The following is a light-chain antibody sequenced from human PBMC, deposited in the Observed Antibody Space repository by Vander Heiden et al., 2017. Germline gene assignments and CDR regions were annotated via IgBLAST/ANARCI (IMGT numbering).Light chain of an antibody. CDR3: QQSYSTPYT. CDR2: AAS. CDR1: QNIYTY. Sequence: IQTTQSPSSLSASVGERVTITCRASQNIYTYLNWYQQKLGKAPKLLIYAASNLQNGVPSRFSGSGSGTDFTLTISSLQPEDFATYYCQQSYSTPYTFGQGTKVEI. V-gene: IGKV1-39*01. J-gene: IGKJ2*01.